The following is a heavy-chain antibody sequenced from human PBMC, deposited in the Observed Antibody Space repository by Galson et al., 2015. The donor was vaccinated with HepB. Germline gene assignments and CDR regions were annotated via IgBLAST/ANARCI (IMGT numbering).Heavy chain of an antibody. CDR2: ISSSSYYI. CDR1: GFTFSNYG. D-gene: IGHD5-12*01. V-gene: IGHV3-21*01. Sequence: SLRLSCAASGFTFSNYGMNWVRQAPGKGLEWVSSISSSSYYIYYADSVKGRFTISRDSAKNSLYLQMNSLRAEDTAVYYCARDMLGGYGAHDSWGQGTLVTVSS. J-gene: IGHJ4*02. CDR3: ARDMLGGYGAHDS.